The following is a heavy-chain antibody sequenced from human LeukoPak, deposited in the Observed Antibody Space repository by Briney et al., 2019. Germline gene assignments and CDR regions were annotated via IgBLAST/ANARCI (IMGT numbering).Heavy chain of an antibody. J-gene: IGHJ3*02. D-gene: IGHD3-10*01. CDR1: GFSLSTSGMC. V-gene: IGHV2-70*11. CDR3: ARISTVRVRGATALDAFDI. CDR2: IDWDDDK. Sequence: ESGPTLVKPTQTLTLTCTFSGFSLSTSGMCVSWIRQPPGKALEWLARIDWDDDKYYSTSLKTRLTISKDTSKNQVVLTMTNMDPVDTATYYCARISTVRVRGATALDAFDIWGQGTMVTVSS.